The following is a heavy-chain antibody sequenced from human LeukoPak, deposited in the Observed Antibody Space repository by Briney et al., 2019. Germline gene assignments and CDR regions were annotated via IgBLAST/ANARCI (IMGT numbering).Heavy chain of an antibody. D-gene: IGHD3-22*01. V-gene: IGHV4-59*01. CDR2: IYYSGST. J-gene: IGHJ4*02. Sequence: SSETLSLTCTVSGGSISSYYWSWIRQPPGKGPEWIGYIYYSGSTNYNPSLKSRVTISVDTSKNQFSLKLSSVTAADTAVYYCAADDYDSSGYYRPYFDYWGQGTLVTVSS. CDR3: AADDYDSSGYYRPYFDY. CDR1: GGSISSYY.